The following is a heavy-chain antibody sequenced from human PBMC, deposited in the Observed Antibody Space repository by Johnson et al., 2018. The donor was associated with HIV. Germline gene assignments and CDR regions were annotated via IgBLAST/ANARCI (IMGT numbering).Heavy chain of an antibody. Sequence: QVQLVESGGGVVQPGRSLRLSCAASGFTFSSYGMHWVRQAPGKGLEWVAVISYDGSNKYYADSVKGRFTISRDNSKNTLYLQMNSLRAEYTAVYYCARGGEYSSSLYAFDIWGQGTMVTVSS. D-gene: IGHD6-13*01. CDR2: ISYDGSNK. V-gene: IGHV3-30*03. CDR1: GFTFSSYG. J-gene: IGHJ3*02. CDR3: ARGGEYSSSLYAFDI.